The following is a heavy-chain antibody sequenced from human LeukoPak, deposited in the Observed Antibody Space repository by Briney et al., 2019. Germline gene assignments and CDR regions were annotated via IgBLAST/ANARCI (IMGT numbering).Heavy chain of an antibody. CDR2: INHSGGST. CDR3: ARSLRTVDAFDI. CDR1: GYTFTSYY. V-gene: IGHV1-46*01. D-gene: IGHD1-14*01. J-gene: IGHJ3*02. Sequence: ASVKVSCKASGYTFTSYYMHWVRQAPGQGLEWMGIINHSGGSTSYAQKFQGRVTMTRDTSTSTVYMELSSLRSEDTAVYYCARSLRTVDAFDIWGQGTMVTVSS.